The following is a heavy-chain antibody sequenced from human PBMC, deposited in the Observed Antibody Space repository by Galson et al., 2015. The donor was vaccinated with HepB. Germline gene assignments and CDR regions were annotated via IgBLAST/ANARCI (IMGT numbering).Heavy chain of an antibody. CDR3: TTPRHWVGGYYYGMDV. J-gene: IGHJ6*02. V-gene: IGHV3-15*01. D-gene: IGHD2-15*01. CDR2: IKSKTDGGTT. CDR1: GFTFSNAW. Sequence: LRLSCAASGFTFSNAWMSWVRQAPGKGLEWVGRIKSKTDGGTTDYAAPVKGRFTISRDDSKNTLYLQMNSLKTEDTAVYYCTTPRHWVGGYYYGMDVWGQGTTVTVSS.